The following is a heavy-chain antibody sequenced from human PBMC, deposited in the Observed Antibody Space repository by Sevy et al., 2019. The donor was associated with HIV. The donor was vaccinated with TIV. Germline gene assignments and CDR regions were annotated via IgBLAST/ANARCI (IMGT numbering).Heavy chain of an antibody. V-gene: IGHV4-59*01. D-gene: IGHD3-10*01. CDR1: GGSISSYY. J-gene: IGHJ4*02. CDR2: IYYSGST. CDR3: ARRRGVFDY. Sequence: SETLSLTCAVSGGSISSYYWSWIRQPPGKALEWIGYIYYSGSTSYNPSLKSRVTISVDTSKNQFSLKLSSVTAADTAVYYCARRRGVFDYWGQGILVTVSS.